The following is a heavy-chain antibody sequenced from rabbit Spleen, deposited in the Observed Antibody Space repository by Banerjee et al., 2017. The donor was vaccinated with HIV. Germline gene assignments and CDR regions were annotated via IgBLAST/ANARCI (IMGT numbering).Heavy chain of an antibody. J-gene: IGHJ4*01. CDR1: GFSFSSSYY. Sequence: QEQLEESGGDLVKPGASLTLTCTASGFSFSSSYYMCWVRQAPGKGLEWIGCIYPASSGSTWYASWAKGRFTISKTSSTTVTLQMTSLTTADTATYFCARDVGYTAYDYADVNLWGPGTLVTVS. D-gene: IGHD6-1*01. CDR3: ARDVGYTAYDYADVNL. CDR2: IYPASSGST. V-gene: IGHV1S45*01.